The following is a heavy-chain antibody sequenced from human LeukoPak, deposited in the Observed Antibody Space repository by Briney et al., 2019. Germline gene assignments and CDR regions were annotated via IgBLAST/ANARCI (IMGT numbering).Heavy chain of an antibody. D-gene: IGHD3-3*01. Sequence: PSETLSLTCTVSGGSISSGGYYWSWIRQPPGKGLEWIGYIYHSGSTYYNPSLKSRVTISVDRSKNQFSLKLSSVTAADTAVYYCARFCFTVFGVVTQARAAFDIWGQGTMVTVSS. J-gene: IGHJ3*02. CDR2: IYHSGST. CDR3: ARFCFTVFGVVTQARAAFDI. CDR1: GGSISSGGYY. V-gene: IGHV4-30-2*01.